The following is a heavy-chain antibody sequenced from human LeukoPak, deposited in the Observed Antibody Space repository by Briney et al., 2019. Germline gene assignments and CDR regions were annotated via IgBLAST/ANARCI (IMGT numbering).Heavy chain of an antibody. CDR2: ISGSGGST. CDR1: GFTFYNYG. J-gene: IGHJ5*02. V-gene: IGHV3-23*01. Sequence: GGSLRLSCAASGFTFYNYGMSWVRRAPGKGLEWVSAISGSGGSTYYADSVKGRFTISRDNPKNTLYLQMNSLRAEDTAVYYCAKTLADPWGQGTLVTVSS. CDR3: AKTLADP.